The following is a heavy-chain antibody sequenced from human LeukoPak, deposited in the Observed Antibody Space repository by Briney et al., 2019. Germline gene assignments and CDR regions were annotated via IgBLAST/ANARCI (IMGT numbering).Heavy chain of an antibody. V-gene: IGHV3-53*04. Sequence: GGSLRLSCAASGFTVSSNYMSWVRQAPGKGLEWVSVIYSGGSTYYADSVKGRFTISRHNSKNTLYLQMNSLRAEDTAVYYCARVTYSSGWYTFFDYWGQGTLVTVSS. J-gene: IGHJ4*02. D-gene: IGHD6-19*01. CDR1: GFTVSSNY. CDR2: IYSGGST. CDR3: ARVTYSSGWYTFFDY.